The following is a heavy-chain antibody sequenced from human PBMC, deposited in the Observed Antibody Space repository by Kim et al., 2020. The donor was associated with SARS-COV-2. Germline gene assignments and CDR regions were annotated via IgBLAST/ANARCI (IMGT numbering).Heavy chain of an antibody. CDR2: IGTAGDT. J-gene: IGHJ6*02. CDR1: GFTFSSYD. Sequence: GGSLRLSCAASGFTFSSYDMHWVRQATGKGLEWVSAIGTAGDTYYPGSVKGRFTISRENAKNSLYLQMNSLRAGDTAVYYCARGRSYDILTGYYNGMDVWGQGTTVTVSS. CDR3: ARGRSYDILTGYYNGMDV. D-gene: IGHD3-9*01. V-gene: IGHV3-13*01.